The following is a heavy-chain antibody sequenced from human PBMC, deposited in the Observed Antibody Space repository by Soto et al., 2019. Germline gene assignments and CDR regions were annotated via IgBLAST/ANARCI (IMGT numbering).Heavy chain of an antibody. CDR2: INPKSGGT. D-gene: IGHD2-8*01. CDR1: GYSFTNYD. J-gene: IGHJ6*02. CDR3: ARGDSTDCSNGVCSFFYNHDMDV. V-gene: IGHV1-2*04. Sequence: GSVKVSCKAYGYSFTNYDISWLRPAPAHGLEWLGKINPKSGGTSTAQKFQGWVTMTTDTSISTASMELTRLTSDDTAIYYCARGDSTDCSNGVCSFFYNHDMDVWGQGTTVTVSS.